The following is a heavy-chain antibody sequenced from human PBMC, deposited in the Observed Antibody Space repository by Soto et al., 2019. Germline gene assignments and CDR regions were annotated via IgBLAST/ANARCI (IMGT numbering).Heavy chain of an antibody. Sequence: PGGSLRLSCAASGFTFSSYAMHWVRQAPGKGLEWVAVISYGGSNKYYADSVKGRFTISRDNSKNTLYLQMNSLRAEDTAVYYCARVRITMIVVVTDFDYWGQGILVTVSS. CDR2: ISYGGSNK. CDR3: ARVRITMIVVVTDFDY. CDR1: GFTFSSYA. V-gene: IGHV3-30-3*01. J-gene: IGHJ4*02. D-gene: IGHD3-22*01.